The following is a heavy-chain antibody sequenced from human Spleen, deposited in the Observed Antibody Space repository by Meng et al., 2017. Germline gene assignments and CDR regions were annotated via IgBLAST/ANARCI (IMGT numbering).Heavy chain of an antibody. CDR3: ARVGSSSWFVAD. Sequence: VQLHMWGGGMLNRPPTLSLTSAVSGGSFSGFYLSWIRQPPGKGLGWTGEINHSGSTNYNPSLKSRVTISVDTSKNQFSLKLSSVTAADTAVYYCARVGSSSWFVADWGQGTLVTVSS. D-gene: IGHD6-13*01. V-gene: IGHV4-34*01. CDR2: INHSGST. CDR1: GGSFSGFY. J-gene: IGHJ4*02.